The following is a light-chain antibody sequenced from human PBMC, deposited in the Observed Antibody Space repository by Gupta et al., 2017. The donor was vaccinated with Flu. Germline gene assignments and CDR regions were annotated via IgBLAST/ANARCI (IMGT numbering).Light chain of an antibody. V-gene: IGLV2-14*01. CDR1: SSDIGDYNS. Sequence: QSALTQPASLSGSPGQSITISCTGTSSDIGDYNSVSWYQQHPGKAPRLIIYEVTYRPSGVSSRFSGSKSGNTASLTISGLQAEDEARYYCSSYASSNTIVFGGGSELTVL. CDR3: SSYASSNTIV. CDR2: EVT. J-gene: IGLJ2*01.